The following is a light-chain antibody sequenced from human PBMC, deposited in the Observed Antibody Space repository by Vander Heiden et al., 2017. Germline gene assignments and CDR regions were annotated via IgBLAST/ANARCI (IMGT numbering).Light chain of an antibody. V-gene: IGLV1-51*01. CDR1: SSNIGNND. J-gene: IGLJ3*02. CDR3: STWDTSLSSLV. Sequence: SSSGSSSNIGNNDVSWYQQFQGTTPKLLIYDNNKRPSGIPDRFSGSKSGTSATLGITGLQAGDEADYYCSTWDTSLSSLVFGGGTKVTVL. CDR2: DNN.